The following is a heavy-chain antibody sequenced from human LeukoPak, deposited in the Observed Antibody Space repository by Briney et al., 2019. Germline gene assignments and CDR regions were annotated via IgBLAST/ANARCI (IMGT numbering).Heavy chain of an antibody. J-gene: IGHJ4*02. CDR2: ISGSGGST. CDR3: AKDPRYYDFWCGSYY. CDR1: GFTFSSYA. Sequence: GGSLRLSCAASGFTFSSYAMSWVRQAPGKGLEWVSAISGSGGSTYYADSVKGRFTISRDNSKNTLYLQMSGLRAEVTDVSYCAKDPRYYDFWCGSYYWGQGTLVTVSS. V-gene: IGHV3-23*01. D-gene: IGHD3-3*01.